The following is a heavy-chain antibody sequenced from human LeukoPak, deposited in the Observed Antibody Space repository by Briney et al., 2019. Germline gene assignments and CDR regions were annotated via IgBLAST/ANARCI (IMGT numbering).Heavy chain of an antibody. Sequence: GGSLRLSCVASGFMFDYYAMHWVRQAPGKGLEWVSGISWNSGSIGYADSVKGRFTISRDNAKNSLYLQMNSLRAEDTALYYCAKDMSYGGSYFDYWGQGTLVTVSS. J-gene: IGHJ4*02. D-gene: IGHD4-17*01. V-gene: IGHV3-9*01. CDR1: GFMFDYYA. CDR2: ISWNSGSI. CDR3: AKDMSYGGSYFDY.